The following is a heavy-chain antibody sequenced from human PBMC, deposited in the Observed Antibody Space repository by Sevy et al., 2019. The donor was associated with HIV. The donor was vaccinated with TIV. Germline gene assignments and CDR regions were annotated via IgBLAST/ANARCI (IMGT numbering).Heavy chain of an antibody. CDR2: LSFGCGKI. Sequence: GGSLRLSCAASGFAFYDYSMSWIRQAPGKGLEWVATLSFGCGKINYAGTVKGRFTISRDNSKNSFYLQMDNLRVEDTALYYCAGEGCTGPHDYWGQGTRVTVSS. J-gene: IGHJ4*02. CDR3: AGEGCTGPHDY. CDR1: GFAFYDYS. D-gene: IGHD2-8*02. V-gene: IGHV3-23*01.